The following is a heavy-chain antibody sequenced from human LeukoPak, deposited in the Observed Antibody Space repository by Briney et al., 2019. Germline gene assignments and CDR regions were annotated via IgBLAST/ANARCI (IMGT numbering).Heavy chain of an antibody. J-gene: IGHJ3*02. D-gene: IGHD1-26*01. CDR2: IYYSGST. Sequence: SETLSLTCTVSGGSISSYYWGWIRQPPGKGLEWIGSIYYSGSTYYNPSLKSRVTISVDTSKNQFSLKLSSVTAADTAVYYCARGQRGGIRGSYDGAFDIWGQGTMVTVSS. V-gene: IGHV4-39*07. CDR3: ARGQRGGIRGSYDGAFDI. CDR1: GGSISSYY.